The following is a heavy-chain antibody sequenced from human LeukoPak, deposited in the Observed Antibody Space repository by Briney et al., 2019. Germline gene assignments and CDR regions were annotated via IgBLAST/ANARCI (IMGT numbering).Heavy chain of an antibody. CDR3: AQEHFDTSGYYSRFDN. D-gene: IGHD3-22*01. Sequence: GGSLRLSCAASGFTFPRHAMSWVRQAPGKGLEWVASSGGSGGRTHYADSVKGRFTISRDNSQNTVYLHMNSLRADDTAVHYCAQEHFDTSGYYSRFDNWGQGILVTVSS. J-gene: IGHJ4*02. CDR2: SGGSGGRT. CDR1: GFTFPRHA. V-gene: IGHV3-23*01.